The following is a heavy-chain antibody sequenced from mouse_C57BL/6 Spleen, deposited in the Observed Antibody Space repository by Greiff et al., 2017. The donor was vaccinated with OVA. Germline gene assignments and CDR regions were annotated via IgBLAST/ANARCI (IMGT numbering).Heavy chain of an antibody. CDR2: IDPSDSYT. CDR3: ARDLNYGSSYGYFDV. Sequence: VQLQQPGAELVMPGASVKLSCKASGYTFTSYWMHWVKQRPGQGLEWIGEIDPSDSYTNYNQKFKGKSTLTVDKSSSTAYMQLSSLTSEYSAVYDCARDLNYGSSYGYFDVWGTGTTVTVSS. J-gene: IGHJ1*03. V-gene: IGHV1-69*01. D-gene: IGHD1-1*01. CDR1: GYTFTSYW.